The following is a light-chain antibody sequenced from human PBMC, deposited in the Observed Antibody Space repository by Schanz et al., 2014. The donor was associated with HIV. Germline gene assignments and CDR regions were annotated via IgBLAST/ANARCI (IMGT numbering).Light chain of an antibody. Sequence: QSALTQPASVSGSPGQSITISCTGTSSDIGGYNFVSWYRQHPGKAPQLMIYDVSHRPSGISSRFSGSKSGNTASLTVSGLQAEDEADYYCSSYTTTNTWLFGGGTKLTVL. V-gene: IGLV2-14*03. CDR2: DVS. CDR3: SSYTTTNTWL. J-gene: IGLJ3*02. CDR1: SSDIGGYNF.